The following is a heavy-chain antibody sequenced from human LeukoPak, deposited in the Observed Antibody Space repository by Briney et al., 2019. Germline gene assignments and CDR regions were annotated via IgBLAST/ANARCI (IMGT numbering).Heavy chain of an antibody. CDR3: ARTVTVTRLFGFDY. CDR1: GGSFSGYY. CDR2: INHSGST. D-gene: IGHD3-10*02. V-gene: IGHV4-34*01. Sequence: SETLSLTCAVYGGSFSGYYWSWIRQPPGKGLEWIGEINHSGSTNYNPSLKSRVTISVDTSKNQLSLKLSSVTAADTAVYYCARTVTVTRLFGFDYWGQGTLVTVSS. J-gene: IGHJ4*02.